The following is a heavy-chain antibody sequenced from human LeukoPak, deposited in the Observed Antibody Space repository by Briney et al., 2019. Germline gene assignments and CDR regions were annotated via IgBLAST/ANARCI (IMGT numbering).Heavy chain of an antibody. J-gene: IGHJ4*02. V-gene: IGHV1-18*01. CDR3: ARILSSSWSQSDY. Sequence: ASVKVSCKASGYTFTSYGISWVRQAPGQGLEWMGWISAYNGNTNYAQKFQGRVTMTRDTSISTAYMELSRLRSDDTAVYYCARILSSSWSQSDYWGQGTLVTVSS. D-gene: IGHD6-13*01. CDR1: GYTFTSYG. CDR2: ISAYNGNT.